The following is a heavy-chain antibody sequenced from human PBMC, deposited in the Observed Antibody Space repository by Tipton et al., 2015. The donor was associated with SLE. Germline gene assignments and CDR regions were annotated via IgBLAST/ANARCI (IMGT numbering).Heavy chain of an antibody. Sequence: SLRLSCAASGFTFSSYSMNWVRQAPGKGLEWVSSISSSSSYIYYADSVKGRFTISRDNAKNSLYLQMNSLRAEDTAVYYCAKDRDYDYIWGSFDYWGQGTLVTVSS. CDR3: AKDRDYDYIWGSFDY. CDR2: ISSSSSYI. V-gene: IGHV3-21*04. D-gene: IGHD3-16*01. J-gene: IGHJ4*02. CDR1: GFTFSSYS.